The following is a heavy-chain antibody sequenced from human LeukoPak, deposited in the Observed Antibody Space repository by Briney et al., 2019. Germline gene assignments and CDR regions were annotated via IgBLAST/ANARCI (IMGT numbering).Heavy chain of an antibody. J-gene: IGHJ4*02. CDR3: AGSMAARLDY. Sequence: SETLSLTCAVYGGSFSDYYWSWIRQPPGKGLEWIGEINHSGSTNYNPSLKSRVTISVDTSKNQFSLKLSSVTAADTAVYYCAGSMAARLDYWGQGTLVTVSS. V-gene: IGHV4-34*01. D-gene: IGHD6-6*01. CDR2: INHSGST. CDR1: GGSFSDYY.